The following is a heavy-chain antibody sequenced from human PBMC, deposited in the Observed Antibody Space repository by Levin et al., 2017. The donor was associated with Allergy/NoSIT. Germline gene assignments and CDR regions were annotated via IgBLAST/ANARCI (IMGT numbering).Heavy chain of an antibody. CDR1: GFTFSSYW. Sequence: PGESLKISCAASGFTFSSYWMSWVRQAPGKGLEWVANIKQDGSEKYYVDSVKGRFTISRDNAKNSLYLQMNSLRAEDTAVYYCARDEDSSSWYYWGQGTLVTVSS. V-gene: IGHV3-7*01. D-gene: IGHD6-13*01. J-gene: IGHJ4*02. CDR3: ARDEDSSSWYY. CDR2: IKQDGSEK.